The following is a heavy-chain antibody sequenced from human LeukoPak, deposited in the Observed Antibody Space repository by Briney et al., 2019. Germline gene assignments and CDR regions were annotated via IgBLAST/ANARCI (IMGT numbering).Heavy chain of an antibody. CDR1: GYTFTGYY. CDR3: ARSYAITMVRGVTSLSYDY. V-gene: IGHV1-2*02. D-gene: IGHD3-10*01. J-gene: IGHJ4*02. CDR2: INPNSGGT. Sequence: ASLKVSFKASGYTFTGYYMHWVRQAPGQGPELMGWINPNSGGTKYAQKFQGRVTMTRDTSISTAYMELSRLRSDDTAVYYCARSYAITMVRGVTSLSYDYWGQGTLVTVSS.